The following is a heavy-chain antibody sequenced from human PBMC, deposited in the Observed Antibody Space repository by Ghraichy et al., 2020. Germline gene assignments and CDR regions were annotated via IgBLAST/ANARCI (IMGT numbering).Heavy chain of an antibody. J-gene: IGHJ6*03. CDR1: GFIFRNYA. CDR3: ARQAQVLRFLEWFGYMDV. D-gene: IGHD3-3*01. V-gene: IGHV3-23*01. CDR2: ISESGANT. Sequence: GGSLRLSCAASGFIFRNYAMNWVRQAPGKGLEWVSGISESGANTYYADSVKGRFTISRDNSKNTLYLQMNSLRAEDTAVYYCARQAQVLRFLEWFGYMDVWGKGTTVTVSS.